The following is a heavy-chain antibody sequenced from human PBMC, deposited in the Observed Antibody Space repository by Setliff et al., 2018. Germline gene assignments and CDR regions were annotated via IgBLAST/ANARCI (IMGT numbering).Heavy chain of an antibody. CDR3: ARARGAYGYYFDY. Sequence: QSGGSLRLSCAASGFTSNMYGVHWVRQAPGKGLEWVANIREDGSEKHYVDSVKGRFSISRDNAVNSLYLQVNSLRAEDTAVYHCARARGAYGYYFDYWGQGALVTVSS. CDR1: GFTSNMYG. J-gene: IGHJ4*02. D-gene: IGHD4-17*01. V-gene: IGHV3-7*03. CDR2: IREDGSEK.